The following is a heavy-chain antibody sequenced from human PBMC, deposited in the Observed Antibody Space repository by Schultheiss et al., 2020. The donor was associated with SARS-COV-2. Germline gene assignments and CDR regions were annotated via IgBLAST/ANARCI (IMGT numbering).Heavy chain of an antibody. J-gene: IGHJ6*02. CDR3: AKKASIAVAGYGMDV. CDR2: IKSKTDGGTT. D-gene: IGHD6-19*01. Sequence: GGSLRLSCAASGFTFRSYAMSWVRQAPGKGLEWVGRIKSKTDGGTTDYAAPVKGRFTISRDDSKNTLYLQMNSLRAEDTAVYYCAKKASIAVAGYGMDVWGQGTTVTVSS. V-gene: IGHV3-15*01. CDR1: GFTFRSYA.